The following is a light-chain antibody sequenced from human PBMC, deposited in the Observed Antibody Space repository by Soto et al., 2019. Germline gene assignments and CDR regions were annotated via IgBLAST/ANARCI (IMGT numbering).Light chain of an antibody. CDR1: SSDVGAYNY. V-gene: IGLV2-14*01. J-gene: IGLJ1*01. Sequence: QAVLNPPASVSGSLGESITISCTGTSSDVGAYNYVSWYQQDPGKAPKVMIYDVSNRPSGASHRFSASKSGNTASLTISGLQADDEADYYCTSYTTTSTYVFGTVTKVTVL. CDR3: TSYTTTSTYV. CDR2: DVS.